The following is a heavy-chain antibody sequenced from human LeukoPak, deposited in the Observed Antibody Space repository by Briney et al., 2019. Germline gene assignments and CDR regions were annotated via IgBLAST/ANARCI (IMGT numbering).Heavy chain of an antibody. CDR1: GFTFSSYG. CDR2: ISYDGSNK. D-gene: IGHD1-1*01. Sequence: PGRSLRLSCAASGFTFSSYGMHWVRQAPGKGLEWVAVISYDGSNKYYADYVKGRFTISRDNSKNTLYLQMNSLRAEDTAVYYCAKAHNWNDYFDAFDIWGQGTMVTVSS. J-gene: IGHJ3*02. V-gene: IGHV3-30*18. CDR3: AKAHNWNDYFDAFDI.